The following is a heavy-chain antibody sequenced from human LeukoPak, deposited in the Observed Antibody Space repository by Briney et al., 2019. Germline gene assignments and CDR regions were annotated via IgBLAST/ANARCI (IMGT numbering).Heavy chain of an antibody. CDR2: MNPNSGNT. V-gene: IGHV1-8*01. D-gene: IGHD3-3*01. CDR1: GYTFTSFD. J-gene: IGHJ5*02. CDR3: ARSITIFGVVSDPLGFDP. Sequence: GASVKVSCKASGYTFTSFDINWVRQATGQGLEWMGWMNPNSGNTGYAQKFQGRVTITTDESTSTAYMELSSLRSEDTAVYYCARSITIFGVVSDPLGFDPWGQGTLVTVSS.